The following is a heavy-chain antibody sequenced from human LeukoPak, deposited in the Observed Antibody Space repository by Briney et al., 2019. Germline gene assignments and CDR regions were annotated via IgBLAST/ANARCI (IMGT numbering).Heavy chain of an antibody. CDR1: GGSISSGDYY. D-gene: IGHD4-23*01. J-gene: IGHJ4*02. V-gene: IGHV4-30-4*01. CDR2: IYYSGST. CDR3: ARGGTVVNAKPFDY. Sequence: SQTLSLTCAVSGGSISSGDYYGSWIRQPPGKGLEWLGYIYYSGSTYYNPSLKSRVTISVDTSKNQFSLKLSSVTAADTAVYYCARGGTVVNAKPFDYWGQGTLVTVSS.